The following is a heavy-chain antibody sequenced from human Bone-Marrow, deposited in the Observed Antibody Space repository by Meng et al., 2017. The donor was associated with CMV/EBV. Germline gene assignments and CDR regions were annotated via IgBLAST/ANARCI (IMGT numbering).Heavy chain of an antibody. CDR2: IEQDDSED. V-gene: IGHV3-7*01. CDR3: ARRGGGGYHNGAFDI. CDR1: GFTFSSYS. J-gene: IGHJ3*02. Sequence: GESLKISCAASGFTFSSYSMSWVRQAPGKGLEWVANIEQDDSEDYHVDPVRGRFTISRDTAKNSVYLQMNSLRVDDTAVYYCARRGGGGYHNGAFDIWGRGTMVTV. D-gene: IGHD5-24*01.